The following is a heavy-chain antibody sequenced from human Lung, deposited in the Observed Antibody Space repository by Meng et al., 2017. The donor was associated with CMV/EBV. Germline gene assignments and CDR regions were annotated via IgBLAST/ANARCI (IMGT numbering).Heavy chain of an antibody. CDR3: ARDCATTSCYNRINAYSYFYGLDV. V-gene: IGHV3-11*01. J-gene: IGHJ6*02. CDR1: GFTFSDYY. Sequence: GGSLRLXCAVSGFTFSDYYMAWVRQVPGKGLEWVSYIIGSGTTTYYAESVQGRFTISRDSAKNTLYLEMNSLRAEDTAVYYCARDCATTSCYNRINAYSYFYGLDVWGQGTTVTVSS. CDR2: IIGSGTTT. D-gene: IGHD2-2*02.